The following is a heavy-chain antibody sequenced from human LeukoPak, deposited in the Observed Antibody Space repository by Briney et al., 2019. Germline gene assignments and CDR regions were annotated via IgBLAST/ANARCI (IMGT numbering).Heavy chain of an antibody. CDR2: ISSSSTYI. CDR1: GFTFSSYS. CDR3: ARNKDYDYVWVTYRPWDDFEC. V-gene: IGHV3-21*01. D-gene: IGHD3-16*02. J-gene: IGHJ4*02. Sequence: PGGSLRLSCAASGFTFSSYSMNWVRQAPGKGLEWVSSISSSSTYIYYADSVKGRFTISRDNAENSLYLQMNSLRVEDTAVYYCARNKDYDYVWVTYRPWDDFECWGQGALVTVSS.